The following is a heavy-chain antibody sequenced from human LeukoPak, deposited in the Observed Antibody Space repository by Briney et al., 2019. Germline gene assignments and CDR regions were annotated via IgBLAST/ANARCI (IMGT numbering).Heavy chain of an antibody. CDR1: GFTFSSYA. CDR3: AKSRGVAGFDY. CDR2: ISGSGDST. V-gene: IGHV3-23*01. D-gene: IGHD6-19*01. Sequence: GGSLRLSCAASGFTFSSYAMSWVRQAPGKGLEWVSAISGSGDSTFYADSVKGRFTISRDYSKNTLYLQMNSLRAEDTALYYCAKSRGVAGFDYWGQGTLVTVSS. J-gene: IGHJ4*02.